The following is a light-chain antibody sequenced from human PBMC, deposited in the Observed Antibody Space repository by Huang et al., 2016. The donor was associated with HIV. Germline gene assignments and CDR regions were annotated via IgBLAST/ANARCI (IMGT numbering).Light chain of an antibody. CDR1: QTVSSS. J-gene: IGKJ4*01. V-gene: IGKV3-11*01. CDR3: QQRSNWPLT. Sequence: EIVLTQSPATLPLSPGESSTLSCRASQTVSSSLAWYQQKPGQAPRPLIYDASNRATGIPARFSGSGSGTDFTLTISSLEPEDFAVYYCQQRSNWPLTFGGGTKVEIK. CDR2: DAS.